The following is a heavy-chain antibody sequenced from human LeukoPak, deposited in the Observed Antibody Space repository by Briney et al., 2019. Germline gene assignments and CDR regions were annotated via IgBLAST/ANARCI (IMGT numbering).Heavy chain of an antibody. D-gene: IGHD3-22*01. CDR3: AREIRDSSGYYYGMDV. CDR2: ISYGGSNK. CDR1: GFTFSSYA. V-gene: IGHV3-30-3*01. J-gene: IGHJ6*02. Sequence: GGSLRLSCAASGFTFSSYAMHWVRQAPGKGLEWVAVISYGGSNKYYADSVKGRFTISRDNSKNTLYLQINSLRAEDTAVYYCAREIRDSSGYYYGMDVWGQGTTVTVSS.